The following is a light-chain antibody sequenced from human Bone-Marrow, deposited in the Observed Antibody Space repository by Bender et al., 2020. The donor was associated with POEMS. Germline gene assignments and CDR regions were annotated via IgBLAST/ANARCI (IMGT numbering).Light chain of an antibody. J-gene: IGLJ3*02. CDR2: KDT. CDR1: ALAKKH. Sequence: SFELTQPPSVSVSPGQTARITCSGDALAKKHAHWYQQKPGQAPVLMIYKDTERPSGIPERFSGSTSGTKATLTISGVQAEDETDYYCLSADSSGTHVVFGGGTKLTVL. CDR3: LSADSSGTHVV. V-gene: IGLV3-25*03.